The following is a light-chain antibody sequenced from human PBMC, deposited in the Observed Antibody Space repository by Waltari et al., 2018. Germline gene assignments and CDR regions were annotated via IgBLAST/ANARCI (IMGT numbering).Light chain of an antibody. V-gene: IGKV2-30*02. CDR2: KVF. J-gene: IGKJ1*01. CDR3: MQGTQWPLT. CDR1: QGLFHSDGKTY. Sequence: DIVMPQSPLPLLVSLGQPAPISSRSIQGLFHSDGKTYLNWYHQRPGHSPMRLIYKVFNRESGVPDRFSGSGSGTDFTLKISRVEAEDVATFYCMQGTQWPLTFGQGTKVEIK.